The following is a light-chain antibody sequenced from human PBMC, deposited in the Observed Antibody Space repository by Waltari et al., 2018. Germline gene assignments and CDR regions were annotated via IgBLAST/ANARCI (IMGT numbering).Light chain of an antibody. CDR1: QGINNY. CDR2: KAS. V-gene: IGKV1-16*01. CDR3: QQHNINPCS. Sequence: DIQMTQSPSSLSASVGDRVTITCRASQGINNYLAWYQQKPGKAPNLLIYKASTLQSGVPSRFSGSGSGTDFTLTISSLQPEDFATYYCQQHNINPCSFGQGTKVEIK. J-gene: IGKJ2*04.